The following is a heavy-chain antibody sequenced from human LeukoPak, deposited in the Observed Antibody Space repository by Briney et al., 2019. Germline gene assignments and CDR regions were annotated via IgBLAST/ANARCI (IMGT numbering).Heavy chain of an antibody. V-gene: IGHV4-30-4*01. CDR1: GGSISSGDYY. CDR3: ARGRGELLYYGMDV. J-gene: IGHJ6*02. CDR2: IYYSGST. Sequence: SETLSLTCTVSGGSISSGDYYWSWIRQPPGKGLEWIGYIYYSGSTYYIPSLKSRVTISVDTSKNQFSLKLSSVTAADTAVYYCARGRGELLYYGMDVWGQGTTVTVSS. D-gene: IGHD1-26*01.